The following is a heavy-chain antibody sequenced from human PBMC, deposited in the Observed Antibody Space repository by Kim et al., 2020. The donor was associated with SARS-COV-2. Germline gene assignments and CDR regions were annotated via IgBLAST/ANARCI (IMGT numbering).Heavy chain of an antibody. CDR2: FDPEDGET. J-gene: IGHJ6*02. CDR3: ATVIRKRQLRRYHLYYDYVPGSQGYGMDV. CDR1: GYTLTELS. D-gene: IGHD3-16*01. Sequence: ASVKVSCKVSGYTLTELSMHWVRQAPGKGLEWMGGFDPEDGETIYAQKFQGRVTMTEDTSTDTAYMELSSLRSEDTAVYYCATVIRKRQLRRYHLYYDYVPGSQGYGMDVWGQGTTVTVSS. V-gene: IGHV1-24*01.